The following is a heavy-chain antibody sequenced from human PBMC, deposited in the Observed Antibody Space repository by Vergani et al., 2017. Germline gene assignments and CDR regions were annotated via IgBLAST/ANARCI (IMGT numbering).Heavy chain of an antibody. CDR2: ISSSSYI. D-gene: IGHD3-16*01. V-gene: IGHV3-21*01. J-gene: IGHJ4*02. CDR1: GFTFSSYS. Sequence: EVQLVESGGGLVKPGGSLRLSCAASGFTFSSYSMNWVRQAPGKGLEWVSSISSSSYIYYADSVKGRFTISRDNAKNSLYLQMNSLRAEDTAVYYCARDDYGGRGFDYYFDYWGQGTLVTVSS. CDR3: ARDDYGGRGFDYYFDY.